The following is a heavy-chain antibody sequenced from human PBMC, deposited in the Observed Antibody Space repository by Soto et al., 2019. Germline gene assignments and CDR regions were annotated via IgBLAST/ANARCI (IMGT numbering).Heavy chain of an antibody. CDR1: GYSLTELS. V-gene: IGHV1-24*01. CDR2: FDPGSGST. D-gene: IGHD3-10*01. CDR3: ATRPRPYAPGIYNLTPSLHY. J-gene: IGHJ4*02. Sequence: QVQLVQSGAEVKKPGASVKVSCKVSGYSLTELSMHWVRQAPGKGLEWLGGFDPGSGSTVYAQRFEDRVRMTEDASEGTAFMDLGSLRSDDTAIYYCATRPRPYAPGIYNLTPSLHYWGQGSLLTVSS.